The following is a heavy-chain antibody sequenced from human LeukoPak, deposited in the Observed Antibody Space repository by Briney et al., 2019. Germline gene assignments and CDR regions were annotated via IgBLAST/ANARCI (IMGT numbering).Heavy chain of an antibody. J-gene: IGHJ4*02. CDR2: IYYSGST. CDR1: GGSISSGDYC. D-gene: IGHD2/OR15-2a*01. CDR3: ARVREYYFDY. Sequence: RPSQTLSHTCTVSGGSISSGDYCWSWIRQPPGKGLEWIGYIYYSGSTYYNPSLKSRVTISVDTSKNQFSLKLSSVTAADTAVSYCARVREYYFDYWGQGTLVTVSS. V-gene: IGHV4-30-4*08.